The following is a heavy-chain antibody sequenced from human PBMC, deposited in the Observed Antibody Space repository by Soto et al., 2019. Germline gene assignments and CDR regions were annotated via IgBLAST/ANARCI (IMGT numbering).Heavy chain of an antibody. Sequence: PSETLSLTCTVSGGSISSSRYYWGWIRQPPGKGLEWIGSIYYSGSTYYNPSLKSRVTISVDTSKNQFPLKLSSVTAADPAVYYCARRERWTQNYVMDVWGQGTPVTVSS. V-gene: IGHV4-39*01. CDR1: GGSISSSRYY. D-gene: IGHD5-18*01. CDR3: ARRERWTQNYVMDV. J-gene: IGHJ6*02. CDR2: IYYSGST.